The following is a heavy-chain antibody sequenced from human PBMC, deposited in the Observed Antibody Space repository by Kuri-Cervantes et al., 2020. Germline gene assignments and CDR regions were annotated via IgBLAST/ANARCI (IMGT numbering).Heavy chain of an antibody. CDR2: ISAYNGDT. Sequence: ASVKVSCKASGYTFTSYGISWVRQAPGQGLEWMGWISAYNGDTNYAQKLQGRVTMTTDTSTSTAYMELRSLRSDDTAVYYCARSDAVAGNKYFDLWGRGTLVTVSS. V-gene: IGHV1-18*01. J-gene: IGHJ2*01. CDR3: ARSDAVAGNKYFDL. CDR1: GYTFTSYG. D-gene: IGHD6-19*01.